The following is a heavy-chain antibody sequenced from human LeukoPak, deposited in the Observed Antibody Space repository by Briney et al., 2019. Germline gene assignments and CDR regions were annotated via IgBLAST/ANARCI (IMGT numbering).Heavy chain of an antibody. Sequence: SETLSLTCSVSGDSISMHYWSWIRQPPGKGLEWIGYIDHTGSTNYNPSLNSRVTISRDMSKNHFSLELSSVTAADTGVYYCATRGGDYESSEYWFFGLWGRGTLVTVSS. D-gene: IGHD3-22*01. J-gene: IGHJ2*01. CDR1: GDSISMHY. CDR2: IDHTGST. CDR3: ATRGGDYESSEYWFFGL. V-gene: IGHV4-59*11.